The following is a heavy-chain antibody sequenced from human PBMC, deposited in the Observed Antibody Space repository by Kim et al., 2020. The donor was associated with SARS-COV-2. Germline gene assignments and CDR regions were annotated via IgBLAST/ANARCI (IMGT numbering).Heavy chain of an antibody. CDR1: GFTFDDYA. V-gene: IGHV3-43*02. Sequence: GGSLRLSCAASGFTFDDYAMHWVRQAPGKGLEWVSLISGDGGSTYYADSVKGRFTISRDNSKNSLYLQMNSLRTEDTALYYCAKDSSPLLIKYDFWSGYGIGGFDPWGQGTLVTVSS. J-gene: IGHJ5*02. CDR2: ISGDGGST. CDR3: AKDSSPLLIKYDFWSGYGIGGFDP. D-gene: IGHD3-3*01.